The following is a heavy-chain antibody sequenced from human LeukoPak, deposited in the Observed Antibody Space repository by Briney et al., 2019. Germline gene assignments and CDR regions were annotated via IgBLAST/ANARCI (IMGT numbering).Heavy chain of an antibody. V-gene: IGHV4-4*07. J-gene: IGHJ6*03. CDR2: IYTSGST. CDR3: ARVRSPYYYYYMDV. Sequence: SETLSLTYTVSGGSISSYYWSWIRQPAGKGLEWIGRIYTSGSTNYNPSLKSRVTISVDKSKNQFSLKLSSVTAADTAVYYCARVRSPYYYYYMDVWGKGTTVTVSS. CDR1: GGSISSYY.